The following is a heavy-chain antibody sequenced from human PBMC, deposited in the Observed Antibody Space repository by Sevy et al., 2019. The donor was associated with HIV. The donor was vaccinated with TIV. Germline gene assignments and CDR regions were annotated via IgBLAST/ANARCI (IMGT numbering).Heavy chain of an antibody. V-gene: IGHV3-30*02. CDR2: IRYDGSNK. CDR3: AKGPHPAVTTSYGMDV. J-gene: IGHJ6*02. D-gene: IGHD4-17*01. CDR1: GFTFSTYG. Sequence: GGSLRLSCAASGFTFSTYGMHWVRQAPGKGLQWLTFIRYDGSNKYYADSVRGRFTISRDNSKNTLYLQMNSLRAEDTAAYYCAKGPHPAVTTSYGMDVWGQGTTVTVSS.